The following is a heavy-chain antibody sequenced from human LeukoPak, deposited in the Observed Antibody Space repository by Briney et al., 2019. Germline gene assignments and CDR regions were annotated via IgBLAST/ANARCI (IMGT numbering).Heavy chain of an antibody. CDR2: IIPNLGIA. J-gene: IGHJ4*02. D-gene: IGHD1-26*01. CDR1: GCTFSSYA. CDR3: ARDRVGWELLHFDS. V-gene: IGHV1-69*04. Sequence: ASVKVSCKASGCTFSSYAISRVRQAPGQGLEWMGRIIPNLGIANYAQKFQGRVTITADKSTSTAYMELSSLRSEDTAVYYCARDRVGWELLHFDSWGQGTLVTVSS.